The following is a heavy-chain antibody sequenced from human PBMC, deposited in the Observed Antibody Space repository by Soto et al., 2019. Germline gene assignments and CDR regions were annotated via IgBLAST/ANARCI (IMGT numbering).Heavy chain of an antibody. Sequence: QVQLVESGGGVVQPGRSLRLSCAASGFTFSSYGMHWVRQAPGKGLEWVAVISYDGSNKYYADSVKGRFTISRDNSKNTLYLQMNSLRGEDTVVYYCAKKGWMYYDFWSGYPGSGMDVWGQGTTVTVSS. CDR2: ISYDGSNK. CDR3: AKKGWMYYDFWSGYPGSGMDV. CDR1: GFTFSSYG. J-gene: IGHJ6*02. D-gene: IGHD3-3*01. V-gene: IGHV3-30*18.